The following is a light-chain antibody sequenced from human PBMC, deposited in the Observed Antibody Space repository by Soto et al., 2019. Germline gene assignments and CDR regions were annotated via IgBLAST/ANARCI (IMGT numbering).Light chain of an antibody. CDR2: GAS. V-gene: IGKV3-15*01. CDR3: PRSNNWPYT. Sequence: EIVMTQSPATLSVSPGERVTLSCRASQSVSDNLAWYQQKPGQAPRLLIYGASTRATTTPARFSGSGSGTEFTLTISSLQSEDFAVYFCPRSNNWPYTFGQGTKLDIK. J-gene: IGKJ2*01. CDR1: QSVSDN.